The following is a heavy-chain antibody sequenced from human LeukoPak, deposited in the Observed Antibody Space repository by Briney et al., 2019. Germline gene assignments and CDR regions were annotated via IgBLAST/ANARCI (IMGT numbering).Heavy chain of an antibody. V-gene: IGHV4-34*01. J-gene: IGHJ6*02. CDR1: GGSFSGYY. CDR2: INHSGST. CDR3: ARRPSPLSPYYYYGMDV. Sequence: KPSETLSLTCAVYGGSFSGYYWSWIRQPPGKGLEWIGEINHSGSTNYNPSLKSRVTISVDTSKNQFSLKLSSVTAADTAVYYCARRPSPLSPYYYYGMDVWGQGTTVTVSS.